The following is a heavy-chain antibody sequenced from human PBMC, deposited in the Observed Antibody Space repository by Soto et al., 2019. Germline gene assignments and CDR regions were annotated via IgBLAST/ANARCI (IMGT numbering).Heavy chain of an antibody. CDR2: INHSGST. V-gene: IGHV4-34*01. CDR3: APGRVVVPAAISPPNWFDP. J-gene: IGHJ5*02. D-gene: IGHD2-2*01. Sequence: SETLSLTCAVYGGSFSGYYWSWIRQPPGKGLEWIGEINHSGSTNYNPSLKSRVTISVDTSKNQFSLKLSSVTAADTAVYYCAPGRVVVPAAISPPNWFDPWGQGTLVTVSS. CDR1: GGSFSGYY.